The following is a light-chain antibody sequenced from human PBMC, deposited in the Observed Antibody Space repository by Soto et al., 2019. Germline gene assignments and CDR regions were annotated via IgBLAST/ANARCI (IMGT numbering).Light chain of an antibody. J-gene: IGKJ1*01. V-gene: IGKV3-15*01. Sequence: EIVITQSPATLSVSPGERATLSCRASQSVSSSLAWYQQKPGQAPRLLIYGASTRATGIPARFIGSGSGTEFTLTISSLQSEDFAVYYCQHYNNWPPWTFGQGTKV. CDR1: QSVSSS. CDR2: GAS. CDR3: QHYNNWPPWT.